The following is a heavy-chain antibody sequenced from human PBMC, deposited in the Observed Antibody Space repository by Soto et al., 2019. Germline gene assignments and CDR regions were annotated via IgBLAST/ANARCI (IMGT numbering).Heavy chain of an antibody. V-gene: IGHV3-30*03. Sequence: QVQLVESGGGVVQPGRSLRLSCAASGFTFSSYGMHWVRQAPGKGLEWVAVISHDGSNKYYPDSVKGRFTISRDNAKNTLYPHMNSLRAEDTAVYFCARDRGRSQDYNFSAMNAWAQGTTVSVS. CDR3: ARDRGRSQDYNFSAMNA. D-gene: IGHD6-25*01. CDR2: ISHDGSNK. J-gene: IGHJ6*02. CDR1: GFTFSSYG.